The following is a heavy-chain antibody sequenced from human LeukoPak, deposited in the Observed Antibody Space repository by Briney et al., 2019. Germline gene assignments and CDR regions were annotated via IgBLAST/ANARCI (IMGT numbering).Heavy chain of an antibody. J-gene: IGHJ4*02. CDR1: GGTFSSYA. Sequence: SVKVSCKASGGTFSSYAISWVRQAPGQGLEWMGGIIPIFGTANYAQKFQGRVTITTDESTSTAYMELSSLRSEDTAVYYCAREGSSSLSFDYWGQGTLVTVSS. CDR2: IIPIFGTA. V-gene: IGHV1-69*05. CDR3: AREGSSSLSFDY. D-gene: IGHD6-6*01.